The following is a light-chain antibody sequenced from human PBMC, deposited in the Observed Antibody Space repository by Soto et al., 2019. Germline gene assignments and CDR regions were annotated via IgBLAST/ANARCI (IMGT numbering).Light chain of an antibody. V-gene: IGLV1-44*01. CDR1: SSNIGSNT. CDR2: SNN. CDR3: AAWDDSLNGLYV. Sequence: QSVLTQPPSASGTPEQRVTISCSGSSSNIGSNTVSWYQQLPGTAPKLLIYSNNQRPSGVPDRFSGSKSGTSASLAISGLQSEDEADYYCAAWDDSLNGLYVFGTGTKVTVL. J-gene: IGLJ1*01.